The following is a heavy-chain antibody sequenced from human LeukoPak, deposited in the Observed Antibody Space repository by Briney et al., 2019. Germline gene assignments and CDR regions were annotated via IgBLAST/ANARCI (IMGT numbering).Heavy chain of an antibody. Sequence: SVKVSCKASGGTFSRYAIIWVRQAPGQGLEWMGGIIPIFGTANYAQKFQGRVTITADESTSTAYMELSSLRSEDTAVYYCARGPNVFSGSYMDYFDYWGQGTLVTVSS. V-gene: IGHV1-69*13. D-gene: IGHD1-26*01. J-gene: IGHJ4*02. CDR3: ARGPNVFSGSYMDYFDY. CDR2: IIPIFGTA. CDR1: GGTFSRYA.